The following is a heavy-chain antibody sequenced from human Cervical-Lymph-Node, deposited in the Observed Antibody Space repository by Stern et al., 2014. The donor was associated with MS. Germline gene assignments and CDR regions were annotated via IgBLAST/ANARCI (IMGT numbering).Heavy chain of an antibody. CDR2: ISSSSSYI. Sequence: EVQLVESGGGLVKPGGSLSLSCAASGFTFSSYSMNWVPQAPGKGLEWVSSISSSSSYIYYADSVKGRFTISRDNAKNSLYLQMNSLRAEDTAVYYCARDRVATTRGWFDPWGQGTLVTVSS. CDR3: ARDRVATTRGWFDP. CDR1: GFTFSSYS. D-gene: IGHD5-12*01. V-gene: IGHV3-21*01. J-gene: IGHJ5*02.